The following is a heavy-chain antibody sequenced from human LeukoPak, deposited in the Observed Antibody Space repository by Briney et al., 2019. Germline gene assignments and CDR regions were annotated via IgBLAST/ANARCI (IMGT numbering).Heavy chain of an antibody. V-gene: IGHV4-38-2*01. D-gene: IGHD1-26*01. CDR1: GYSISSGYY. CDR2: IYHSGST. Sequence: PSETLSLTCAVSGYSISSGYYWGWIRQPPGKGLEWIGSIYHSGSTYYNPSLKSRVTISVDTSKNQFSLKLSSVTAADTAVYYCARGATVGATNNFGYWGQGTLVTVSS. J-gene: IGHJ4*02. CDR3: ARGATVGATNNFGY.